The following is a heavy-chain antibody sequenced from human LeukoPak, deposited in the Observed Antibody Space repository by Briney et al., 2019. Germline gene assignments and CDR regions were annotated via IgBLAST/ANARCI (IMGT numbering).Heavy chain of an antibody. CDR3: AKDLGKGYIAAAGLDY. Sequence: PGGSLRLSCAASGFTFSSYAMSWVRQAPGKGLEWVSAISGSGGSTYYADSVKGRFTISRDNSKNTLYLQMNSLRAEDTAVYYCAKDLGKGYIAAAGLDYWGQGTLVTVSS. CDR1: GFTFSSYA. V-gene: IGHV3-23*01. J-gene: IGHJ4*02. CDR2: ISGSGGST. D-gene: IGHD6-13*01.